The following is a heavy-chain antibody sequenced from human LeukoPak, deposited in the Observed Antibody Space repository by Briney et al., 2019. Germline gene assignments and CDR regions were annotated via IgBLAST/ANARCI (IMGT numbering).Heavy chain of an antibody. CDR2: IYYSGST. D-gene: IGHD3-9*01. J-gene: IGHJ4*02. Sequence: PSETLSLTCTVSGGSISSSSYYWGWIRQPPGKGLEWIGSIYYSGSTYYNPSLKSRVTISVDTSKNQFSLKLSSVTAADTAVYYCARIRPGFYLGAIDYWGQGALVTVSP. V-gene: IGHV4-39*07. CDR1: GGSISSSSYY. CDR3: ARIRPGFYLGAIDY.